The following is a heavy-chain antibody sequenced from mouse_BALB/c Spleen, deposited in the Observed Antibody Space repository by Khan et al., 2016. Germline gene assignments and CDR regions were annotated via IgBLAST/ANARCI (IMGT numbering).Heavy chain of an antibody. V-gene: IGHV1-9*01. CDR3: AGAFYGHYYTMDY. J-gene: IGHJ4*01. Sequence: QVQLQQSGAELMKPGASVKISCKATGYTFSSYWIEWVKQRPGHGLEWIGEILPGTGNTNYNEKFKGKATFTADTSSNTAYMQLSSLTSEDSAVYYCAGAFYGHYYTMDYWGQGTSVTVSS. CDR2: ILPGTGNT. CDR1: GYTFSSYW. D-gene: IGHD1-1*02.